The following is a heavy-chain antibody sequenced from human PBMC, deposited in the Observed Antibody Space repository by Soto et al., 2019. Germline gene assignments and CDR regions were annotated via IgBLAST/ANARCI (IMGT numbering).Heavy chain of an antibody. J-gene: IGHJ3*02. Sequence: GGSLRLSCAASGFTVSSNDMSWVRQAPGKGLEWVSVIYSGGSISYTDSVKGRFTISRDNSKNTLYLQMNSLRAEDTAVYYCARGGYYYDSSGYPSALDIWGQGTMVTVSS. CDR2: IYSGGSI. CDR1: GFTVSSND. CDR3: ARGGYYYDSSGYPSALDI. D-gene: IGHD3-22*01. V-gene: IGHV3-53*01.